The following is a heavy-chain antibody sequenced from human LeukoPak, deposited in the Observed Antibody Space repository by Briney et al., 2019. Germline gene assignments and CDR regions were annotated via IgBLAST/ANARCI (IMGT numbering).Heavy chain of an antibody. J-gene: IGHJ4*02. CDR2: IRRGSGATR. CDR3: VRYAPVDH. D-gene: IGHD2-2*01. CDR1: GFTFSDFY. V-gene: IGHV3-11*01. Sequence: GGSLRLSCAASGFTFSDFYMSWFRQVPGKGLEAVAYIRRGSGATRYDTDSARGRFTISRDNGVNAVYLQMNSLRTDDTAVYYCVRYAPVDHWGRGALVTVSS.